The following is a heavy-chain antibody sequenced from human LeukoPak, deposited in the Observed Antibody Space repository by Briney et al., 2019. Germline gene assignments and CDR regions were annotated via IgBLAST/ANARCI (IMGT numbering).Heavy chain of an antibody. CDR1: GYTFTSYD. CDR2: MNPNSGNT. Sequence: ASVKVSCKASGYTFTSYDINWVRQATGQGLEWMGWMNPNSGNTGHAQKFQGRVTMTRNTSISTAYMELSSLRSEDTAVYYCARGSGYYYDGLYDYWGQGTLVTVSS. J-gene: IGHJ4*02. V-gene: IGHV1-8*01. CDR3: ARGSGYYYDGLYDY. D-gene: IGHD3-22*01.